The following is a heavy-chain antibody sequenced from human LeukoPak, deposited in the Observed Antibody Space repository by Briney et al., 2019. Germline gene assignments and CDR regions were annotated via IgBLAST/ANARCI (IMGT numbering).Heavy chain of an antibody. CDR2: ISPNTGGK. CDR3: ARGGRSGYRYFDY. J-gene: IGHJ4*02. V-gene: IGHV1-2*06. CDR1: EYTFTDCY. D-gene: IGHD5-18*01. Sequence: ASVNVPCKASEYTFTDCYILWIRQPPAQGLEWMGRISPNTGGKDHAQEFRDKITMTRDTSISTAYIELSRLISDDTAVYYCARGGRSGYRYFDYWGQGTLVTVSS.